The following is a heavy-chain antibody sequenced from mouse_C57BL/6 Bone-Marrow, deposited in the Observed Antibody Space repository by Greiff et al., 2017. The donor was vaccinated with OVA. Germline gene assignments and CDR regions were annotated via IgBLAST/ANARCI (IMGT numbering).Heavy chain of an antibody. CDR3: TRGGSRGFDY. V-gene: IGHV6-6*01. Sequence: EVKLMESGGGLVQPGGSMKLSCAASGFTFSDAWMDWVRQSPETGLEWVAEIRNKANNHATYYAESVKGRFTISRDDSKSSVYLQMNSLRAEDTGIYYCTRGGSRGFDYWGQGTTLTVSS. J-gene: IGHJ2*01. D-gene: IGHD1-1*01. CDR2: IRNKANNHAT. CDR1: GFTFSDAW.